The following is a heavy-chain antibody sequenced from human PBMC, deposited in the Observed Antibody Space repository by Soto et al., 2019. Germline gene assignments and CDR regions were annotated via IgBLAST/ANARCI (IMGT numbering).Heavy chain of an antibody. D-gene: IGHD1-7*01. J-gene: IGHJ6*02. CDR2: IYSGGST. Sequence: EVQLVESGGGLVQPGGSLRLSCAASGFTVSSNYMSWVRQAPGKGLEWVSVIYSGGSTYYADSVKGRCTISRDNSKNTLYLQMNSLRAEDTAVYYCARDRRTPDGMDVWGQGTTVTVSS. CDR3: ARDRRTPDGMDV. CDR1: GFTVSSNY. V-gene: IGHV3-66*01.